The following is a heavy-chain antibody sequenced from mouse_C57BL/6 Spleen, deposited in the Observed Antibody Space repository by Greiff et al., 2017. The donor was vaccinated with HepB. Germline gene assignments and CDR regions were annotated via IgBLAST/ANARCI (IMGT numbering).Heavy chain of an antibody. CDR1: GYTFTSYW. D-gene: IGHD2-4*01. Sequence: QVQLKQPGAELVKPGASVKLSCKASGYTFTSYWMHWVKQRPGRGLEWIGRIDPNSGGTKYNEKFKSKATLTVDKPSSTAYMQLSSLTSEDSAVYYCAREGGYYDYDEGFAYWGQGTLVTVSA. CDR2: IDPNSGGT. CDR3: AREGGYYDYDEGFAY. V-gene: IGHV1-72*01. J-gene: IGHJ3*01.